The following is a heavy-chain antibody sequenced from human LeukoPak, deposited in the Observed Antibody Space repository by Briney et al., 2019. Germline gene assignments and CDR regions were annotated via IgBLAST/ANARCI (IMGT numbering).Heavy chain of an antibody. Sequence: PGRSLRLSCAASGFTFSSYAMHWVRQAPGKGLEWVAVISYDGSNKYYADSVKGRFTISRDNSKNTLYLQMNSLRAEDTAVYYCARGHYDILTGHPFDYWGQGTLVTVSS. CDR1: GFTFSSYA. V-gene: IGHV3-30-3*01. J-gene: IGHJ4*02. CDR3: ARGHYDILTGHPFDY. D-gene: IGHD3-9*01. CDR2: ISYDGSNK.